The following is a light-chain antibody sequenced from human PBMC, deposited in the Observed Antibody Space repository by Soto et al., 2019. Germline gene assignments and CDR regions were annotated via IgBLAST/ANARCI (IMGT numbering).Light chain of an antibody. Sequence: EIVLTQSPATLSVSLGERATLSCRASQSVRTSLAWYQQKPGQAPRLLIYDASTRVTGVPARFSGSGSGTEFTLTFSSLQSEDFAVYHCHQYNNWPPWTFGQGTKVEIK. V-gene: IGKV3-15*01. CDR3: HQYNNWPPWT. CDR1: QSVRTS. CDR2: DAS. J-gene: IGKJ1*01.